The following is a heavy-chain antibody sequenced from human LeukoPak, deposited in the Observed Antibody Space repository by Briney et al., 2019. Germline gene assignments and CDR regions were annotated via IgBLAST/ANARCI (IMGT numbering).Heavy chain of an antibody. J-gene: IGHJ4*02. CDR3: VRDGGVSGYDLLDY. CDR2: INQDGSEE. D-gene: IGHD5-12*01. V-gene: IGHV3-7*01. Sequence: GGSLPRSCGASGFTFRHYWRRWIRQAPGKGLEWVAHINQDGSEEHYMDSVKARFTISRDNAKNSLSLQMNSLRAEDTAVYYCVRDGGVSGYDLLDYWGQGTLVTVSS. CDR1: GFTFRHYW.